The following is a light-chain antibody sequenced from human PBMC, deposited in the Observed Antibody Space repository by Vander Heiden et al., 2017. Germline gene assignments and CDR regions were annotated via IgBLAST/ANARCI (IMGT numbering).Light chain of an antibody. CDR1: ALPKQY. V-gene: IGLV3-25*03. CDR2: KDS. Sequence: SYELTQPPSVSVSPGQTARITCSGDALPKQYAYWYQQKPGQAPVLVIYKDSERPSGIPERFSGSSSGTTVTLTISGVQAEDEADYYCQSADSSGTYVVFCGGTKLTAL. J-gene: IGLJ2*01. CDR3: QSADSSGTYVV.